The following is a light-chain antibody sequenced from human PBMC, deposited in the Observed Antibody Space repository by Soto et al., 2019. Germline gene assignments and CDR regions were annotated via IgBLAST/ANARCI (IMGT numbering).Light chain of an antibody. CDR2: GAS. Sequence: EIVMTQSPVTLSVSPGERSTLSCRASQSVSSNLAWYQQKPGQAPRLLIYGASNRATGIPDRFSGSGSGTDFTLIINRLEPEDVAIYYCQQYGGSPRITFGQGTRLEI. CDR3: QQYGGSPRIT. CDR1: QSVSSN. J-gene: IGKJ5*01. V-gene: IGKV3-20*01.